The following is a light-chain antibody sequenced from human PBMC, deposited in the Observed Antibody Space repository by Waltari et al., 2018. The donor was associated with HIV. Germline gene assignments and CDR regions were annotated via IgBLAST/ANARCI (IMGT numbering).Light chain of an antibody. CDR2: RNN. Sequence: QAGLSQPPSVSKGLRQTATLTCTGNSNNVGYQGAAWLQQHQGHPPKLLSYRNNNRPSGISERLSASRSGNTASLTITGLQPEDEADYYCSAWDSSLSAWVFGGGTKLTLL. J-gene: IGLJ3*02. CDR1: SNNVGYQG. V-gene: IGLV10-54*01. CDR3: SAWDSSLSAWV.